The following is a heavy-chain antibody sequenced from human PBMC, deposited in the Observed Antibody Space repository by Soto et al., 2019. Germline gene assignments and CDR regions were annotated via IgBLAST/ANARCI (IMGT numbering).Heavy chain of an antibody. CDR1: GYTFTSYH. CDR2: VNPNGGNT. CDR3: ARAEGANFWSGYTFDS. Sequence: ASVKVSCKASGYTFTSYHLHWVRQAPGQGLEWMGLVNPNGGNTSYARKFSDRVTMTRDTSTSTVYMELSSLRSEDTAMYYCARAEGANFWSGYTFDSWGQGTVVPVSS. D-gene: IGHD3-3*01. J-gene: IGHJ4*02. V-gene: IGHV1-46*01.